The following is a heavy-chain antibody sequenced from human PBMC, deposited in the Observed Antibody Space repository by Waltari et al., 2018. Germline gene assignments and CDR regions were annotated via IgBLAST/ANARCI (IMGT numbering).Heavy chain of an antibody. CDR1: GWSFSGYY. Sequence: QVQLPPWVAGLLNPSETLSLTCALYGWSFSGYYWSWIRQPPGKGLEWIGEINHSGSTNYNPSLKSRATISVDTSKNQFSLKLSCVTAADTAVYYCARRRSYWYFDLWGRGTLVTVSS. CDR2: INHSGST. J-gene: IGHJ2*01. V-gene: IGHV4-34*01. CDR3: ARRRSYWYFDL.